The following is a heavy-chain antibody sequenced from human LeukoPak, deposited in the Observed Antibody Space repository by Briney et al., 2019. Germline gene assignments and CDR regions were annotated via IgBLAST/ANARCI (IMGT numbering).Heavy chain of an antibody. CDR1: GFTFSSYG. J-gene: IGHJ6*02. D-gene: IGHD3-10*01. Sequence: GGSLRLSCAASGFTFSSYGMHWVRQAPGKGLEWVSIISGSGGSTYYADSVKGRFTISRDNSKNTLYLQMNSLRAEDSAVYYCAKASERISMVRGVYYYYGMDVWGQGTTVTVSS. V-gene: IGHV3-23*01. CDR3: AKASERISMVRGVYYYYGMDV. CDR2: ISGSGGST.